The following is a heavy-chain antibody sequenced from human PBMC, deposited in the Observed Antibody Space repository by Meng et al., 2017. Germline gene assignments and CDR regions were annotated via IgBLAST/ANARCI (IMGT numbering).Heavy chain of an antibody. D-gene: IGHD3-22*01. Sequence: GESLKISCAASGFTFSTYWMTWVRQAPGKGLEWVANIKQDGSEKYYVDSVKGRVTISRDNAKNSLYLQMSSLRAEDTAVYYCARDSSGYYSNYYFNYWGKGPLAPFP. J-gene: IGHJ4*03. V-gene: IGHV3-7*01. CDR2: IKQDGSEK. CDR3: ARDSSGYYSNYYFNY. CDR1: GFTFSTYW.